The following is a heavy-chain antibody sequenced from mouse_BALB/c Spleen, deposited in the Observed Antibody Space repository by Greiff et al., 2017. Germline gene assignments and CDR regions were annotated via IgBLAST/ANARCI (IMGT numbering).Heavy chain of an antibody. J-gene: IGHJ4*01. D-gene: IGHD2-4*01. CDR3: ARPTMITYYAMDY. CDR2: IDPENGNT. Sequence: DVKLQESGAELVRPGALVKLSCKASGFNIKDYYMPWVKQRPEQGLEWIGWIDPENGNTIYDPKFQGKASITADTSSNTAYLQLSSLTSEDTAVYYCARPTMITYYAMDYWGQGTSVTVSS. CDR1: GFNIKDYY. V-gene: IGHV14-1*02.